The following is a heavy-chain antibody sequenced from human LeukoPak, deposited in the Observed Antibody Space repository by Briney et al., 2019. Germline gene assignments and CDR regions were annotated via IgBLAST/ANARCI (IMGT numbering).Heavy chain of an antibody. CDR2: INWNGGST. J-gene: IGHJ6*03. CDR3: ARESYGSGDYYYYMDV. D-gene: IGHD3-10*01. CDR1: GFTFDDYG. Sequence: GGSLRLSCAASGFTFDDYGMSWVRQAPGKGLEWVSGINWNGGSTGYADSVKGRFTISRDNAKNSLYLQMNSLRAEDTALYYCARESYGSGDYYYYMDVWGKGTTVTVSS. V-gene: IGHV3-20*04.